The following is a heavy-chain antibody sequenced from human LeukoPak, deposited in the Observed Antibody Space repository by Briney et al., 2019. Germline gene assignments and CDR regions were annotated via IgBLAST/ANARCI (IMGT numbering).Heavy chain of an antibody. CDR3: ARGSALVWLLYGYYYYGMDV. J-gene: IGHJ6*02. V-gene: IGHV1-8*01. Sequence: ASVKVSCKASGYTFTSYDINWVRQATGQGLEWMGWMNPNSGNTGYAQKFQGRVTMTRNTSISTAYMELSSLRSEDTAVYYCARGSALVWLLYGYYYYGMDVWGQGTTVTVSS. CDR2: MNPNSGNT. D-gene: IGHD3-3*01. CDR1: GYTFTSYD.